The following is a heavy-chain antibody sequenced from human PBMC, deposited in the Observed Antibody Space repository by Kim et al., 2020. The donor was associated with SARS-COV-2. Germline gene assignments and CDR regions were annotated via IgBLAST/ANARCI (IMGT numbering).Heavy chain of an antibody. V-gene: IGHV1-69*01. CDR3: ARFRADYVWNYYYGMDV. Sequence: FQGRVTITADESTSTAYMELSSLRSEDTAVYYCARFRADYVWNYYYGMDVWGQGTTVTVSS. D-gene: IGHD4-17*01. J-gene: IGHJ6*02.